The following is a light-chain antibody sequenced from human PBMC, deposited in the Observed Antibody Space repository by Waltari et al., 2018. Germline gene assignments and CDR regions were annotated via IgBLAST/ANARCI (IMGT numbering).Light chain of an antibody. V-gene: IGKV3-15*01. CDR2: GAS. J-gene: IGKJ2*01. CDR3: QQYNNWPWNT. CDR1: QSVSSN. Sequence: ELVMTQSPATLSVSPGEGATLSCRASQSVSSNLAWYQQKPGQAPRLLIYGASTRAPGIPARFSGSGSGTDFTLTISSLQSEDFAVYHCQQYNNWPWNTFGQGTKLEIK.